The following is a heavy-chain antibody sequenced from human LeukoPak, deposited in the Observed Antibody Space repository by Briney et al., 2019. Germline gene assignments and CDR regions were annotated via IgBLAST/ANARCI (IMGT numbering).Heavy chain of an antibody. J-gene: IGHJ4*02. CDR3: AKQLGYCSDGSCYFPY. D-gene: IGHD2-15*01. V-gene: IGHV3-23*01. Sequence: GGSLRLSCTASGFTFGDYAMSWFRQAPGKGLEWVSAISNNGGYTYYADSVQGRLTISRDNSKSTLCLQMNSLRAEDTAVYYCAKQLGYCSDGSCYFPYWGQGTLVTVSS. CDR2: ISNNGGYT. CDR1: GFTFGDYA.